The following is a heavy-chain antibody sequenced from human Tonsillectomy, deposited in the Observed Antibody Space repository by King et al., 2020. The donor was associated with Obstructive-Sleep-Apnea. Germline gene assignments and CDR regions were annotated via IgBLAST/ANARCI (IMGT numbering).Heavy chain of an antibody. CDR1: GYRFMTYW. J-gene: IGHJ3*02. CDR3: ARPVGYCSSISCSDAFDI. V-gene: IGHV5-51*01. Sequence: VQLVQSGAEVKKPGESLQISCKASGYRFMTYWIGWVRQIPGKGLEWMGTIFPGDSDTRYNPSLQGQVTISADNSISTAYLQWSSLKASDTAIYYCARPVGYCSSISCSDAFDIWGQGTTVTVSS. D-gene: IGHD2-2*01. CDR2: IFPGDSDT.